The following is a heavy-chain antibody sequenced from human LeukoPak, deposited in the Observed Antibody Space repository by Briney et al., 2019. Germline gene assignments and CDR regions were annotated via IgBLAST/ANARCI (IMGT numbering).Heavy chain of an antibody. Sequence: GGSLRLSCAAPGFTFSDYWMSWVRQAPGKGLEWVASIKQDGSEKYYVDSVKGRFTISRDNAKNSLYLQMNSLRAEDTAVYYCARRLNWFDPWGQRTLVTVSS. CDR3: ARRLNWFDP. J-gene: IGHJ5*02. CDR1: GFTFSDYW. V-gene: IGHV3-7*01. D-gene: IGHD6-25*01. CDR2: IKQDGSEK.